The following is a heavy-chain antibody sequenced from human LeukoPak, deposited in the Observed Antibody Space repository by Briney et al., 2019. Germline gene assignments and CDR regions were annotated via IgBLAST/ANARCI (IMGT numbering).Heavy chain of an antibody. D-gene: IGHD5-18*01. V-gene: IGHV3-30*18. CDR1: GFTFSSYA. CDR2: MSYDGFNK. Sequence: GGSLRLSCAAPGFTFSSYAMHWVRQSLGKGLEWVAVMSYDGFNKYYADSVKGRFTISRDNSKNTLYLQMSSLRAEDTAVYYCAKTKGYSYGYYFDYWGQGTLVTVSS. CDR3: AKTKGYSYGYYFDY. J-gene: IGHJ4*02.